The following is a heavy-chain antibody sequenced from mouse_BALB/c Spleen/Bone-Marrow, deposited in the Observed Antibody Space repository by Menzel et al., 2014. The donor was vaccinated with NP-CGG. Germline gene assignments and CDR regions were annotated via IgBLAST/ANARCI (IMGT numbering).Heavy chain of an antibody. CDR3: ATTDSSGVFAY. CDR1: GLNIKDTY. Sequence: EVHLVESGAELVKPGASVKLSCTASGLNIKDTYMHWVKQRPEQGLEWIGRIDPANGNTKYDPKFQGKATITADTSSNTAYLQLSSLTSEDTAVYYCATTDSSGVFAYWGQGTLVTVSA. D-gene: IGHD3-2*01. V-gene: IGHV14-3*02. CDR2: IDPANGNT. J-gene: IGHJ3*01.